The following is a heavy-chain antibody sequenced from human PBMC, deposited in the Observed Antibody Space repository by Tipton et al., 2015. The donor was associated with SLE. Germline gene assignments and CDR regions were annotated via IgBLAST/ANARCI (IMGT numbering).Heavy chain of an antibody. CDR2: IDHSGST. Sequence: LRLSCAASGFTFSSYAMSWVRQPPGKGLEWIGEIDHSGSTNYNPSLKSRVTISVDTSKNQFSLKLSSVTAADTAVYYCARGLYGYYLDYWGQGILVTVST. V-gene: IGHV4-34*01. CDR3: ARGLYGYYLDY. D-gene: IGHD3-10*01. J-gene: IGHJ4*02. CDR1: GFTFSSYA.